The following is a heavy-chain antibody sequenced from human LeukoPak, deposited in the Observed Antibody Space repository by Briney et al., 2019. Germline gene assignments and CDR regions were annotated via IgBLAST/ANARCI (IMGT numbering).Heavy chain of an antibody. Sequence: SMKVSCKASGGTFSSYAISWVRQAPGQGLEWMGRIIPILGIANYAQKFQGRVTITADKSTSTAYMELSSLRSEDTAVYYCASLQESGYSYGYDYWGQGTLVTVSS. CDR3: ASLQESGYSYGYDY. J-gene: IGHJ4*02. CDR1: GGTFSSYA. V-gene: IGHV1-69*04. D-gene: IGHD5-18*01. CDR2: IIPILGIA.